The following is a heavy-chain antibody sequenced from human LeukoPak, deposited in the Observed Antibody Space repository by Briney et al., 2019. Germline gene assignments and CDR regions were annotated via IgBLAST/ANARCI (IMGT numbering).Heavy chain of an antibody. V-gene: IGHV4-61*02. CDR2: IYTSGST. CDR1: GGSISSGSYY. J-gene: IGHJ1*01. Sequence: SETLSLTCTVSGGSISSGSYYWSWIRQPAGKGLEWIGRIYTSGSTNYNPSLKSRVTISVDTSKNQFSLKLSSVTAADTAVYYCARASFGDYSAEYFHHWGQGTLVTVSS. D-gene: IGHD4-17*01. CDR3: ARASFGDYSAEYFHH.